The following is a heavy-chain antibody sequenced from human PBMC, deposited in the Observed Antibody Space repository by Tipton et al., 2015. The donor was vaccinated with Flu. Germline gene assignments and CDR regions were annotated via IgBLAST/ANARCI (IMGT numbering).Heavy chain of an antibody. V-gene: IGHV1-2*06. CDR2: INPSSGGP. CDR3: ARVGTWNDLDY. J-gene: IGHJ4*02. Sequence: LVQSGAEVKKSGASVRVSCKTSGYTFTGYFIHWVRQAPGQGLEWMGRINPSSGGPNYAQNFQGRITMTRDTSITTAYMELSRLGSNDTAVYYCARVGTWNDLDYWGQGTLVSVSS. CDR1: GYTFTGYF. D-gene: IGHD1-1*01.